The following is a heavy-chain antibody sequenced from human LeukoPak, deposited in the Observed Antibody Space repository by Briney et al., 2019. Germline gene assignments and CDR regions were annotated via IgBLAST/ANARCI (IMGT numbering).Heavy chain of an antibody. CDR3: AKDRGGSSSWYYFDY. CDR2: ISWNSGSI. V-gene: IGHV3-9*01. Sequence: PGRSLRLSCAASGFTFDDYAMHWVRQAPGKGLEWVSGISWNSGSIGYADSVKGRFTISRDNAKNSLYLQMNSLRAEDTALYYCAKDRGGSSSWYYFDYWGQGTLVTVSS. D-gene: IGHD6-13*01. CDR1: GFTFDDYA. J-gene: IGHJ4*02.